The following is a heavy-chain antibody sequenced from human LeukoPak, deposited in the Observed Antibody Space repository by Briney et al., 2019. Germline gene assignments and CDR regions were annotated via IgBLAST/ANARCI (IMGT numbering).Heavy chain of an antibody. J-gene: IGHJ6*03. CDR3: ARGGPNRYSGSRGYYYYYMDV. CDR2: ITTSSSYT. CDR1: GFSFSSYN. V-gene: IGHV3-21*01. D-gene: IGHD1-26*01. Sequence: PGGSLRLSCEASGFSFSSYNMDWVRQTPGKGLEWISSITTSSSYTFYADSVKGRFTISRDNARNSLYLQMNSLTAEDTAVYYCARGGPNRYSGSRGYYYYYMDVWGKGTTVTVSS.